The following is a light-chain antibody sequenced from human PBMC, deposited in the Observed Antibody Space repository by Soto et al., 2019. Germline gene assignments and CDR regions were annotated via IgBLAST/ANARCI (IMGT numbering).Light chain of an antibody. CDR2: NVS. CDR1: SSNRGIYDF. Sequence: SVLTQPRSVSGSPGQSVTISCTGSSSNRGIYDFVSWFQQHPGTAPKLIIYNVSERPLGVPARFSGSKSGKTASLTISGLQGDDEADYFCCSYGGYYDYVFGTGTKVTVL. V-gene: IGLV2-11*01. J-gene: IGLJ1*01. CDR3: CSYGGYYDYV.